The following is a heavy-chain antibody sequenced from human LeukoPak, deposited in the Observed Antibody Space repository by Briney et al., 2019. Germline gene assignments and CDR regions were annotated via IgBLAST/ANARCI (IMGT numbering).Heavy chain of an antibody. Sequence: EASVKVSCKASGYTFTSYDINWVRQAPGQGLEWMGWINPNSGGTNYAQKFQGRVTMTRDTSISTAYMELSRLRSDDTAVYYCAREPIRSSSDWFDPWGQGTLVTVSS. CDR3: AREPIRSSSDWFDP. V-gene: IGHV1-2*02. D-gene: IGHD6-13*01. CDR1: GYTFTSYD. J-gene: IGHJ5*02. CDR2: INPNSGGT.